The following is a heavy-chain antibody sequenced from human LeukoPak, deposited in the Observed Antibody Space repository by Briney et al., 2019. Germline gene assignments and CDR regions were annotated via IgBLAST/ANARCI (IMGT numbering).Heavy chain of an antibody. CDR1: GFTFSSYA. J-gene: IGHJ4*02. Sequence: SGGSLRLSCAASGFTFSSYAMSWVRQTPGKGLEWVSAISGSGGSTYYADAVKGRFTISRDNSKNTLYLQMNSLRAEDTAVYYCARHSSGYYHYDYWGPGTPVTVAS. D-gene: IGHD3-22*01. V-gene: IGHV3-23*01. CDR2: ISGSGGST. CDR3: ARHSSGYYHYDY.